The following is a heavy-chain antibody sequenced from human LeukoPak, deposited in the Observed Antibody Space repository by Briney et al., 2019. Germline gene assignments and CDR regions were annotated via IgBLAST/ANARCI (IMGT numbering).Heavy chain of an antibody. V-gene: IGHV4-39*01. CDR2: IYYSGST. CDR1: GGSISSSSYY. J-gene: IGHJ4*02. Sequence: PSETLSLTCTVSGGSISSSSYYWGWIRQPPGKGLEWIGSIYYSGSTYYNPSLKRRVTISVDTSKSQFSLKLSSVTAADTAVYYCATGGYCSGGSCRLDYWGQGTLVTVSS. CDR3: ATGGYCSGGSCRLDY. D-gene: IGHD2-15*01.